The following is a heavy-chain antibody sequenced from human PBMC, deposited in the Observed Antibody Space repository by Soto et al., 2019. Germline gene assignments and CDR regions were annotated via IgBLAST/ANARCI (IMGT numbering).Heavy chain of an antibody. D-gene: IGHD3-16*01. V-gene: IGHV3-23*01. CDR2: ISGSGST. Sequence: EVQLLGSGGGLVQPGGSLRLSCAASGFTVSSYAMSWVRQAPGKGLEWVSAISGSGSTYSADSVKGRFTISRNSSKNTVNLEMNSLRAEDTAVYYCAKALRFTFTTGYYMDVWGRGTPVTVSS. CDR1: GFTVSSYA. CDR3: AKALRFTFTTGYYMDV. J-gene: IGHJ6*03.